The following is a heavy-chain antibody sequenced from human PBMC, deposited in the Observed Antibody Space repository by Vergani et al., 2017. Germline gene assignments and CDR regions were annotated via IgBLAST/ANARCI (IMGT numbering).Heavy chain of an antibody. CDR1: GYTFTGYY. V-gene: IGHV1-2*02. CDR2: INPNSGGT. Sequence: QVQLVQSGAEVKKPGASVKVSCKASGYTFTGYYMHWVRQAPGQGLEWMGWINPNSGGTNYAQKFQGRVTMTRDTSISTAYMELSRLGSDDTAVYYCARGDKIVVVPDSAVGRYYYYYMDVWGKGTTVTVSS. J-gene: IGHJ6*03. CDR3: ARGDKIVVVPDSAVGRYYYYYMDV. D-gene: IGHD2-2*01.